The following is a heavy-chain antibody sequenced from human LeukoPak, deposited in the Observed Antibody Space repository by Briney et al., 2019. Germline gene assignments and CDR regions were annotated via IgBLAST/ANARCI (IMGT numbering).Heavy chain of an antibody. J-gene: IGHJ4*02. Sequence: ASVKVSCKVSGYTLTELSMHWVRQAPGKGLEWMGGFDPEDGETIYAQKFQGKVTMTEDTSTDTAYMELSSLRSEDTAVYYCATVNMEDGRHIRGGYPFSYYFDYWGQGTLVTVSS. CDR1: GYTLTELS. CDR3: ATVNMEDGRHIRGGYPFSYYFDY. D-gene: IGHD3-16*01. V-gene: IGHV1-24*01. CDR2: FDPEDGET.